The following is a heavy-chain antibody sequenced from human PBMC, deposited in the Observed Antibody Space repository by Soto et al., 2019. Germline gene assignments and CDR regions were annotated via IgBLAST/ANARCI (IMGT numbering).Heavy chain of an antibody. J-gene: IGHJ5*02. V-gene: IGHV3-21*01. Sequence: GGSLRLSCAASGFTFSSYSMNWVRQAPGKGLEWVSSISSSSSYIYYADSVKGRFTISRDNAKNSLYLQMNSLRAEDTAVYYCARVPAEDYYDSSGYDRWFDPWGQGTLVTVSS. D-gene: IGHD3-22*01. CDR3: ARVPAEDYYDSSGYDRWFDP. CDR2: ISSSSSYI. CDR1: GFTFSSYS.